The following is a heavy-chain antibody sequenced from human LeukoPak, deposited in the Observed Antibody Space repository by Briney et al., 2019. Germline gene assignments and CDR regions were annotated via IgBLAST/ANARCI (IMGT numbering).Heavy chain of an antibody. CDR3: ARDGGHYGGNSFDY. CDR2: ISSSSSYI. J-gene: IGHJ4*02. Sequence: PGGSLRLSCAASGFTFSSYSMNWVHQAPGKGLEWVSSISSSSSYIYYADSVKGRFTISRDNAKNSLYLQMNSLRAEDTAVYYCARDGGHYGGNSFDYWGQGTLVTVSS. V-gene: IGHV3-21*01. D-gene: IGHD4-23*01. CDR1: GFTFSSYS.